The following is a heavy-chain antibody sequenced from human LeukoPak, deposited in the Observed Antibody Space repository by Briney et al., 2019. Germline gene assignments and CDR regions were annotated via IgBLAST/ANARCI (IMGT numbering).Heavy chain of an antibody. D-gene: IGHD3-10*01. J-gene: IGHJ3*02. CDR3: STYYGDDAFDI. V-gene: IGHV3-73*01. CDR2: IRSKANSYAT. CDR1: GFTFSGSA. Sequence: GGSLRLSCAASGFTFSGSAMHWVRQASGKGLEWVGRIRSKANSYATAYGVSVKGRFTISRDDSKNTAYLQMNSLRTEDTAAYYCSTYYGDDAFDIWGQGTMVTVSS.